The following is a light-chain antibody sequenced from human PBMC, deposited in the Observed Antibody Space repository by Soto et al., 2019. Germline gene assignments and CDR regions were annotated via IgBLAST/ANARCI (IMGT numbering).Light chain of an antibody. J-gene: IGLJ1*01. Sequence: QSVLTQPASVSASPGQSITISCTGTSSDVGFYNYVSWYQHLPGKAPKLMIYEVTNRPSGVSDRFSGSKSGNTAFLTISGLQAEDEADYYCLSFTTISTYIFGTGTKVTVL. V-gene: IGLV2-14*01. CDR2: EVT. CDR3: LSFTTISTYI. CDR1: SSDVGFYNY.